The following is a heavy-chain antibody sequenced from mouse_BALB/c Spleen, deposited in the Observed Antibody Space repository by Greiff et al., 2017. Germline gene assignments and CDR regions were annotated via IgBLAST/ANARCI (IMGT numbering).Heavy chain of an antibody. CDR3: ARRSYDGYWYFDV. CDR2: ISSGGGST. V-gene: IGHV5-12-1*01. Sequence: EVQLVESGAGLVKPGGSLKLSCAASGFAFSSYDMSWVRQTPEQRLEWVAYISSGGGSTYYPDTVKGRFTISRDNATNTLYLQLSSLKSDDTAMYYCARRSYDGYWYFDVWGGGTTVTVSS. CDR1: GFAFSSYD. J-gene: IGHJ1*01. D-gene: IGHD2-3*01.